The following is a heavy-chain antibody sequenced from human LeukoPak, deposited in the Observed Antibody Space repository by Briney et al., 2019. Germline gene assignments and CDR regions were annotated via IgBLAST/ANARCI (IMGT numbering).Heavy chain of an antibody. V-gene: IGHV3-30*02. D-gene: IGHD5-18*01. CDR1: GFTFSSYG. Sequence: GGSLRLSCAASGFTFSSYGIHWVRQAPGKGLDWVAFIRYDGSDQYYTDSVKGRFTISRDNSKNTLYLQMNRLRAEDTAIYYCAKDNSNWSFDYWGQGTLVTVSS. J-gene: IGHJ4*02. CDR2: IRYDGSDQ. CDR3: AKDNSNWSFDY.